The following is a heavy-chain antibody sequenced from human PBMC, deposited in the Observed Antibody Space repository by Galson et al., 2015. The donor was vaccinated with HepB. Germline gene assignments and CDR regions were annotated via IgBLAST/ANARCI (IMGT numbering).Heavy chain of an antibody. CDR1: GFSFSDFA. Sequence: SLRLSCAASGFSFSDFALHWVRYGPGKGPEWVALISHDGKHQYYADSVRGRFTISRDISKNTLNLQMNSLRVEDTGIYYCARDPDDTEGYYMTFEYWGQGTLVTVSS. CDR2: ISHDGKHQ. CDR3: ARDPDDTEGYYMTFEY. J-gene: IGHJ4*02. V-gene: IGHV3-30*04. D-gene: IGHD1-26*01.